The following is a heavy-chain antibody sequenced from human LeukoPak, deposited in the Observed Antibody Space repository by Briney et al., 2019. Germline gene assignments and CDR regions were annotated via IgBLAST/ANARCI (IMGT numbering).Heavy chain of an antibody. Sequence: GGSLRLSCAASGFTFSTYGMSWVRQAPGKGLEWVSSISSSSSYIYYADSVKGRFTISRDNAKNSLYLQMNSLRAEDTAVYYCARLGGYYDSSGYYPFLYYYYMDVWGKGTTVTVSS. CDR2: ISSSSSYI. CDR1: GFTFSTYG. CDR3: ARLGGYYDSSGYYPFLYYYYMDV. V-gene: IGHV3-21*01. J-gene: IGHJ6*03. D-gene: IGHD3-22*01.